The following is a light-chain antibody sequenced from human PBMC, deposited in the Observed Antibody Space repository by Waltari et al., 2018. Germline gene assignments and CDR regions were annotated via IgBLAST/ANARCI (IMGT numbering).Light chain of an antibody. CDR3: QQANSFPLT. J-gene: IGKJ4*01. Sequence: DIQMTQSPSSVTASVGDRVTITCRASQAISSWLAWYQQKPGKAPKLLIYAASSLQSGVPSRFSGSGSGRDFTLTINSLQPEDFATYYCQQANSFPLTFGGGTKVEIK. V-gene: IGKV1D-12*01. CDR2: AAS. CDR1: QAISSW.